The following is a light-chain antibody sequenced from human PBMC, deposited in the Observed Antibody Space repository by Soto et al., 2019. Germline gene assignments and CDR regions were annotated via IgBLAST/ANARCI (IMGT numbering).Light chain of an antibody. CDR2: GAS. J-gene: IGKJ4*01. Sequence: EFVLTQSPGTLSLSPGERATLSCRASQSVSSSYLAWYQQKPGQALRILIYGASTRATGILDRFRGSGPGSDFTLTISRLEPEDFAVYYCQQYGSSPPLTFGGGTKVEIK. CDR1: QSVSSSY. CDR3: QQYGSSPPLT. V-gene: IGKV3-20*01.